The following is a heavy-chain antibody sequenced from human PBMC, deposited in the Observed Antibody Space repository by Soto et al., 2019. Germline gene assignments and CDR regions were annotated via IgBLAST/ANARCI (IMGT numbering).Heavy chain of an antibody. Sequence: QVQLVQSGAEVKKPGASVKVSCKASGYTFTTYFMHWVRQAPGQGLEWMGIINPSDGSTTYAQKFQGRVTRTRDTSTSTVYMELSSPRSEDTALYYCARGLRYSSSWLTCDYWGQGTLVTVSS. CDR3: ARGLRYSSSWLTCDY. D-gene: IGHD6-13*01. CDR1: GYTFTTYF. V-gene: IGHV1-46*03. CDR2: INPSDGST. J-gene: IGHJ4*02.